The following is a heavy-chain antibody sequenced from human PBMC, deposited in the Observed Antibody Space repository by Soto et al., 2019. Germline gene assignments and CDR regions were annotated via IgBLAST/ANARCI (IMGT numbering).Heavy chain of an antibody. V-gene: IGHV1-69*13. CDR3: ARDQHYYDSSGYYPAI. CDR2: IIPIFGTA. Sequence: GASVKVSCKASGGTFSSYSISWVRQAPGQGLEWMGGIIPIFGTANYAQKFQGRVTITADESTSTAYMELSSLRSGDTAVYYCARDQHYYDSSGYYPAIWGQGTLVTVSS. J-gene: IGHJ4*02. CDR1: GGTFSSYS. D-gene: IGHD3-22*01.